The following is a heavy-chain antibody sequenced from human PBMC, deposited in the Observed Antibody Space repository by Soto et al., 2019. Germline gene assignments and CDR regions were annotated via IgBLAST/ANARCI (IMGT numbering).Heavy chain of an antibody. Sequence: SETLSLTCTVSGGSISSYYWSWIRQPPGKGLEWIGYIYYSGSTNYNPSLKSRVTISVDTSKNQFSLKLSSVTAADTAVYYCARDVNYYGMDVWGQGTTVTVSS. CDR2: IYYSGST. CDR3: ARDVNYYGMDV. J-gene: IGHJ6*02. CDR1: GGSISSYY. V-gene: IGHV4-59*01.